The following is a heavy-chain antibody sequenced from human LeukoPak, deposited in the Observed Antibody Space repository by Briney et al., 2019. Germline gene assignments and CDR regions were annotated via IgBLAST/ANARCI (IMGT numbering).Heavy chain of an antibody. J-gene: IGHJ4*02. CDR1: GFTFSSYA. Sequence: GRSLRLSCAASGFTFSSYAMHWVRQAPGKGLEWVAVISYDGSNKYYADSVKGRFIISRDNSKNTLYLQMNSLRAEDTAVYYCAREWFGFDYWGQGTLVTVSS. D-gene: IGHD3-10*01. CDR2: ISYDGSNK. CDR3: AREWFGFDY. V-gene: IGHV3-30-3*01.